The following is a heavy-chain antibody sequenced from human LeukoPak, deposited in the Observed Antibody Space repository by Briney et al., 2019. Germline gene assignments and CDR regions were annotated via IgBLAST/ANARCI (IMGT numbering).Heavy chain of an antibody. CDR1: GYTFTNYH. Sequence: ASVKVSCKASGYTFTNYHINWVGQASGQGLEWMTWINPDTGDKGYARKFQDRVTITTDTSISTAYMELSSLSSEETAVYFCARTTSMTASGYDYWGQGTLVTVSS. J-gene: IGHJ4*02. CDR3: ARTTSMTASGYDY. D-gene: IGHD2-21*02. V-gene: IGHV1-8*03. CDR2: INPDTGDK.